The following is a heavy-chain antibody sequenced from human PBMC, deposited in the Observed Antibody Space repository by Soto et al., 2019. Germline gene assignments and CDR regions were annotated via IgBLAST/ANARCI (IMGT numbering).Heavy chain of an antibody. CDR1: GFTFSSYA. D-gene: IGHD2-2*01. V-gene: IGHV3-23*01. J-gene: IGHJ6*03. Sequence: GGSLRLSCAASGFTFSSYAMSWVRQAPGKGLEWVSAISGSGGSTYYADSVKGRFTISRDNSKNALYLQMNSLRAEDTAVYYCAKVESCSSTICYLSHRYYYYYYMDVWGKGPTVTFSS. CDR3: AKVESCSSTICYLSHRYYYYYYMDV. CDR2: ISGSGGST.